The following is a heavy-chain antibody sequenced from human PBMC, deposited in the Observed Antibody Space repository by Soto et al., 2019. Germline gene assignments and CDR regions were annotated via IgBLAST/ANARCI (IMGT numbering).Heavy chain of an antibody. Sequence: PGGSLRLSCAASGFTFSHSGIHWVRQASGKGLEWLGRIRSNAHNYATAYAASVEGRFTISRDDSRDTAFLQMNSLGTEDTAVYYCATSPYDFWSGYYRWWSPGTLVTVSS. D-gene: IGHD3-3*01. CDR1: GFTFSHSG. V-gene: IGHV3-73*01. CDR2: IRSNAHNYAT. J-gene: IGHJ4*02. CDR3: ATSPYDFWSGYYRW.